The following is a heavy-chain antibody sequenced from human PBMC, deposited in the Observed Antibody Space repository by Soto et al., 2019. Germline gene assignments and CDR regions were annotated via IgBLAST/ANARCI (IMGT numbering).Heavy chain of an antibody. CDR2: ISSSAGTI. J-gene: IGHJ6*02. CDR3: ARDRLANV. CDR1: GFTFSDYY. D-gene: IGHD6-19*01. Sequence: LRLSCAASGFTFSDYYMSWIRQAPGKGLEWISSISSSAGTIYYGDSVKGRFTISRDNAKNSLFLQVNSLRAEDTAVYYCARDRLANVWGQGTTVTVSS. V-gene: IGHV3-11*01.